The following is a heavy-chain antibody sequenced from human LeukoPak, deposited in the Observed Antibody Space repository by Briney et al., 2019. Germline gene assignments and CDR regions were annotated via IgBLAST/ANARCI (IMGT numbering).Heavy chain of an antibody. CDR3: AKGGEDSGYNSHFDY. D-gene: IGHD5-24*01. Sequence: GGSLRLSCATSGFTFTSYALGWVRQAPGKGLEWVSLISGSGGSRYYGDSVKGRFTISRDNSKNLVYLEMNSLRAGDTAVYCCAKGGEDSGYNSHFDYWGQGTLVIVSS. CDR1: GFTFTSYA. CDR2: ISGSGGSR. V-gene: IGHV3-23*01. J-gene: IGHJ4*02.